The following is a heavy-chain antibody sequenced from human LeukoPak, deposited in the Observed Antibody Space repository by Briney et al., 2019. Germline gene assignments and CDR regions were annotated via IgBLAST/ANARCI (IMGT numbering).Heavy chain of an antibody. CDR3: ARAVGYGDYNWFDP. CDR2: IYSGDST. Sequence: GGSLRLSCAASGFTASSNYMSWVRQAPGKGLEWVSVIYSGDSTYYADSVKGRFTISGDNSKNTLYLQMNSPRAEDTAVYYCARAVGYGDYNWFDPWGQGTLVTVSS. V-gene: IGHV3-53*01. CDR1: GFTASSNY. D-gene: IGHD4-17*01. J-gene: IGHJ5*02.